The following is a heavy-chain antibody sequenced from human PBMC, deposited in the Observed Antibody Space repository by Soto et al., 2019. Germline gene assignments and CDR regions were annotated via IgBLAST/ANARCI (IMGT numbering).Heavy chain of an antibody. D-gene: IGHD2-8*01. CDR2: IYYSGST. Sequence: SETLSLTCTVSGDSISSFYWSWVRQPPGKGLEWIGYIYYSGSTSYNPSLESRVTISVDTSENQFSLKLSSVTASDTAVYYCVSQRTSVLTQAYFDYWGPGALVTVSS. CDR3: VSQRTSVLTQAYFDY. CDR1: GDSISSFY. V-gene: IGHV4-59*08. J-gene: IGHJ4*02.